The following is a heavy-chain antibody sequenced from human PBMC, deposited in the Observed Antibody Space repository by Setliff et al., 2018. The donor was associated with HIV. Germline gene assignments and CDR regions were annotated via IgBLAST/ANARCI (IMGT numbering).Heavy chain of an antibody. CDR2: ISGSGGST. CDR3: AKDRVHNTAMVKGIDY. CDR1: GFTFSSYA. D-gene: IGHD5-18*01. Sequence: GGSLRLSCAASGFTFSSYAMSWVRQAPGKGLEWVSAISGSGGSTYYADSVKGRFTISRDKSKNTLYLQMNSLRAEDTAVYYCAKDRVHNTAMVKGIDYWGQGTLVTVSS. V-gene: IGHV3-23*01. J-gene: IGHJ4*02.